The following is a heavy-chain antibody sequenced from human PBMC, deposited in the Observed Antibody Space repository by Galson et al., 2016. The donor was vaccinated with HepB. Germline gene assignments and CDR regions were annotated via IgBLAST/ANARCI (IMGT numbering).Heavy chain of an antibody. CDR3: AKVPLGERKVTFGAVRRKKGITFFD. D-gene: IGHD3-16*01. V-gene: IGHV3-23*01. Sequence: SLRLSCAASGFSFYSFAMGWVRQAPGKGLEWVSGISDSGGNTWDADSVKGRFIISRDNSKNTLYLQLNRLRAEDTAVYYCAKVPLGERKVTFGAVRRKKGITFFD. J-gene: IGHJ4*01. CDR2: ISDSGGNT. CDR1: GFSFYSFA.